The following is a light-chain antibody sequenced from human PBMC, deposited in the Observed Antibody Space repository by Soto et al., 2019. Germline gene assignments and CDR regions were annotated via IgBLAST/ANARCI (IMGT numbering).Light chain of an antibody. Sequence: EIVLTQSPGTLSLSPGERATLSCRASQSVGSDYLAWYQQKPGQAPRILIFGASGRATGIPDRFSGSGSGTDFTLAISSLQPEDSATYYCLQDINYPWTFGQGTKVDIK. V-gene: IGKV3-20*01. CDR3: LQDINYPWT. CDR1: QSVGSDY. J-gene: IGKJ1*01. CDR2: GAS.